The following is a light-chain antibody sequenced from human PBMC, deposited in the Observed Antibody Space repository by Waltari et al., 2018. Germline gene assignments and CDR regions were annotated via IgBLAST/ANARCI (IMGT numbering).Light chain of an antibody. CDR3: QQRANWPPLT. CDR2: EAS. V-gene: IGKV3-11*01. Sequence: EVVLTQSTATLSLSPGERATLSCRASQSVYNFLAWYQQKPGQAPRLLIYEASQRDTGIPARFSGSGSGTDFTLTISNLEPEDVAVYYCQQRANWPPLTFGGGTKVEIK. CDR1: QSVYNF. J-gene: IGKJ4*01.